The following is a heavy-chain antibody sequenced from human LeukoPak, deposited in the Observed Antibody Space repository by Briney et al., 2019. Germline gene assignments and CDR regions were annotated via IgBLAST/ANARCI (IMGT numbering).Heavy chain of an antibody. D-gene: IGHD1-14*01. CDR2: ISGTSSII. CDR1: GFTFSTYS. J-gene: IGHJ4*02. V-gene: IGHV3-48*01. Sequence: PGGSLRLSCAASGFTFSTYSMSWVRQAPGKGLEWVSYISGTSSIIYYVDSVKGRFTISRDNAKNSLYLQMNSLRGEDTAVYYCARGVWESDRSFDFWGQGTLVTVSS. CDR3: ARGVWESDRSFDF.